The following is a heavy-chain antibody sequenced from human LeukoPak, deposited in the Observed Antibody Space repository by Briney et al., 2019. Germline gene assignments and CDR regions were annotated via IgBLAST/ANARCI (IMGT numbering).Heavy chain of an antibody. Sequence: PSETLSLTCAVYGGSFSGYYWSWIRQPPGKGLEWIGEINHSGSTNYNPSHKSRVTTSVDTSKNQFSLTLSSVTAADTAVYYCARELPGFDPWGQGTLVTVSS. J-gene: IGHJ5*02. CDR1: GGSFSGYY. D-gene: IGHD2-15*01. CDR2: INHSGST. CDR3: ARELPGFDP. V-gene: IGHV4-34*01.